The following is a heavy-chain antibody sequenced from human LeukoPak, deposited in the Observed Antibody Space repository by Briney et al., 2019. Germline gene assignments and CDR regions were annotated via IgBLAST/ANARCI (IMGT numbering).Heavy chain of an antibody. J-gene: IGHJ4*02. Sequence: SETLSLTCTVSGGSISSSSYYWGWIRQPPGKGLEWIGSIYYSGSTYYNPSLKSRVTISVDTSKNQFSLKLSSVTAADTAVYYCASYYDILTGRDYWGQGTLVTVSS. CDR1: GGSISSSSYY. CDR2: IYYSGST. V-gene: IGHV4-39*07. CDR3: ASYYDILTGRDY. D-gene: IGHD3-9*01.